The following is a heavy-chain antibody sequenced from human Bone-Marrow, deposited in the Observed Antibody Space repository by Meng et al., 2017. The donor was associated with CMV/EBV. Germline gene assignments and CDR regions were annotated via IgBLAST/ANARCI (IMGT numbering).Heavy chain of an antibody. Sequence: QLEESGPDRGMPTETLSLTCTDSGGSISTSSYYWGWIRQPPGKGLEWIGSIYYSGSTYYNPSLKSRVTISVDTSKNQFSLKLSSVTAADTAVYYCATLSGYSYVDYWGQGTLVTVSS. V-gene: IGHV4-39*07. J-gene: IGHJ4*02. CDR2: IYYSGST. CDR3: ATLSGYSYVDY. D-gene: IGHD5-18*01. CDR1: GGSISTSSYY.